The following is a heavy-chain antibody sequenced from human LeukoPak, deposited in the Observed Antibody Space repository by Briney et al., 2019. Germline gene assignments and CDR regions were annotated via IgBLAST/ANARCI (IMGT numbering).Heavy chain of an antibody. CDR3: ARILANTRYPYYFDY. Sequence: SGPALVKPTQTLTLTCTFSGFSLSTSGMCVSWIRQPPGKALEWLARIDWDDDKYYSTSLKTRLTISKDTSKNQVVLTMTNMDPVDTATYYCARILANTRYPYYFDYWGQGTLVTVSS. V-gene: IGHV2-70*11. J-gene: IGHJ4*02. CDR1: GFSLSTSGMC. CDR2: IDWDDDK. D-gene: IGHD2-2*02.